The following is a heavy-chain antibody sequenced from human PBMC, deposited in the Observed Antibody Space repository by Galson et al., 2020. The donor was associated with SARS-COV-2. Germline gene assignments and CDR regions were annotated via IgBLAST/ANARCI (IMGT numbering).Heavy chain of an antibody. CDR2: INSHGRST. Sequence: GGSLRLSCAASGFTFSTYAMSWVRQAPGKGLEWVSAINSHGRSTFYADSVKGRFTISRDNSKNTVHLQMNSLRAEDTAVYYCANLLLWFGELRWDDYGMDVWGQGTTVTVSS. V-gene: IGHV3-23*01. CDR3: ANLLLWFGELRWDDYGMDV. D-gene: IGHD3-10*01. CDR1: GFTFSTYA. J-gene: IGHJ6*02.